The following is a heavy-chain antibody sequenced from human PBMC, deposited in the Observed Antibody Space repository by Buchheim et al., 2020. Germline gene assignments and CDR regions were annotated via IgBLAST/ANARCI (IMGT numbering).Heavy chain of an antibody. V-gene: IGHV3-74*02. J-gene: IGHJ5*02. CDR3: ARGIAATANPNWFDP. CDR2: ITSDGSGT. Sequence: VQLVESGGGLVKPGGSLRLSCAASGFTFSSYWMHWVRQAPGRGLVWVSRITSDGSGTGYADSVTGRFTISSDNAKHTLYLQMNSLSPEDTAVYCCARGIAATANPNWFDPWGQGSL. D-gene: IGHD6-25*01. CDR1: GFTFSSYW.